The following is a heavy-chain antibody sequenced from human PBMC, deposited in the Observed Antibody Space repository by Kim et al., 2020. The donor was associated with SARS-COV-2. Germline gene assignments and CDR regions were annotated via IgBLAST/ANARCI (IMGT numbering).Heavy chain of an antibody. CDR3: VRGPVDPPMDV. D-gene: IGHD5-12*01. CDR1: GYTFTNYA. Sequence: ASVKVSCKASGYTFTNYAVNWVRQAPGQGLEWMGWINTNTGNPTYVQGFTGRFVFSLDTSVSTAYLQISSLKADDTAVYYCVRGPVDPPMDVWCQGTKVTV. V-gene: IGHV7-4-1*02. J-gene: IGHJ6*02. CDR2: INTNTGNP.